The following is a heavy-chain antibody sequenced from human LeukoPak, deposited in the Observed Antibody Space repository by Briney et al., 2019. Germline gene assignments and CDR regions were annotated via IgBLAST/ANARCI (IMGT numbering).Heavy chain of an antibody. Sequence: PSETLSLTCTVSGYSISTGYYWGWIRPPPGKGLEWIGTIYHSGSTYYNPSLKSRFTISVDTSKNQFSLKLSSVTAADTAVYYCAGTYYYDSSGYYHYSLWGQGTLVTVSS. D-gene: IGHD3-22*01. CDR2: IYHSGST. CDR3: AGTYYYDSSGYYHYSL. J-gene: IGHJ4*02. V-gene: IGHV4-38-2*02. CDR1: GYSISTGYY.